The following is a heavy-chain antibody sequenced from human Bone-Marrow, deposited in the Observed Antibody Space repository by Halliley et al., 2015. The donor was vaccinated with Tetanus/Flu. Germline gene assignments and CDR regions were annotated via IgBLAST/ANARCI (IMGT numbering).Heavy chain of an antibody. CDR1: GFTFSSDW. J-gene: IGHJ5*02. CDR3: ARDPRFCSGVSCHANWFDP. V-gene: IGHV3-74*01. D-gene: IGHD2-15*01. CDR2: IIKDGSYT. Sequence: SLRLSCAVSGFTFSSDWMHWVRQRPGGGLMWVARIIKDGSYTDYADSVKGRFTISRDNAKSTLFLQMNDLRVEDTAMYYCARDPRFCSGVSCHANWFDPWGPGTLVTVSS.